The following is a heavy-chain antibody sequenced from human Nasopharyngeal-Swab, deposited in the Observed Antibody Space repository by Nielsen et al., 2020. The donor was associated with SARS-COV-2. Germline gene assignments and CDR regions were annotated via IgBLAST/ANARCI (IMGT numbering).Heavy chain of an antibody. Sequence: SVKVSCKASGGTFSSYAISWVRQAPGQGLEWMGGIIPIFGTANYAQKFQGRVTITADESTSTAYMELSSLRSEDTAVYYCARPYYGSGTGAFDIWGQGTMITVSS. D-gene: IGHD3-10*01. CDR1: GGTFSSYA. CDR2: IIPIFGTA. V-gene: IGHV1-69*13. CDR3: ARPYYGSGTGAFDI. J-gene: IGHJ3*02.